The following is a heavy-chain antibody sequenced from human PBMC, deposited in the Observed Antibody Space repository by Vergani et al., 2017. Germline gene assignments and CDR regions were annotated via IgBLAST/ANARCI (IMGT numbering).Heavy chain of an antibody. CDR3: AKDRKGYCTNGVCPESYYYYYMDV. D-gene: IGHD2-8*01. CDR1: GYTFTSYA. J-gene: IGHJ6*03. V-gene: IGHV1-3*02. Sequence: QVQLVQSGAEVKKPGASVKVSCKASGYTFTSYAMHWVRQAPGQRLEWMGWSNAGNGNTKYSQEFQGRVTITRDTSASTAYMELSSLRSEDMAVYYCAKDRKGYCTNGVCPESYYYYYMDVWGKGTTVTVSS. CDR2: SNAGNGNT.